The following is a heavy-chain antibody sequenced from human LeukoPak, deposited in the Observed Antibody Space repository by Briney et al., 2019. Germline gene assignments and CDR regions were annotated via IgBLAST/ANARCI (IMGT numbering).Heavy chain of an antibody. CDR3: ARDRERGDWYSYYFDY. CDR1: GFTFSSYG. J-gene: IGHJ4*02. CDR2: IWYDGSNK. Sequence: GRSLRLSCVASGFTFSSYGMHWVRQAPGKGLEWVAVIWYDGSNKYYADSVKGRFTISRDNSKNTLYLQMNSLRAEDTAVYYCARDRERGDWYSYYFDYWGQGTLATVSS. D-gene: IGHD2-21*02. V-gene: IGHV3-33*01.